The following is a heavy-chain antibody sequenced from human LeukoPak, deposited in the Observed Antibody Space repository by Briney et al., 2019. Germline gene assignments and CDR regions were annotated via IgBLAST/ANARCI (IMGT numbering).Heavy chain of an antibody. CDR3: AREPIRYCSSTGCPLDY. CDR1: GFTFSSYS. J-gene: IGHJ4*02. V-gene: IGHV3-21*01. CDR2: ISSSSSYI. Sequence: GGSLRLSCAASGFTFSSYSMNWVRQAPGRGLEWVSSISSSSSYIYYADSVKGRFTISRDNAKNSLYLQMNSLRAEDTAVYYCAREPIRYCSSTGCPLDYWGQGTLVTVSS. D-gene: IGHD2-2*01.